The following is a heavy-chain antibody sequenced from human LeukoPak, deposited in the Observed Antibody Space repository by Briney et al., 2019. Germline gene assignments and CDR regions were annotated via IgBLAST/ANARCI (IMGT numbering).Heavy chain of an antibody. J-gene: IGHJ4*02. D-gene: IGHD6-13*01. CDR2: IYYSGST. V-gene: IGHV4-31*03. Sequence: PSETLSLTCTVSGGSISSGGYYWSWIRQHPGKGLEWIGYIYYSGSTYYSPSLKSRVTISVDTSKNQFCLKLSSVTAADTAVYYCARRTGLYSSSWYYFDYWGQGTLVTVSS. CDR3: ARRTGLYSSSWYYFDY. CDR1: GGSISSGGYY.